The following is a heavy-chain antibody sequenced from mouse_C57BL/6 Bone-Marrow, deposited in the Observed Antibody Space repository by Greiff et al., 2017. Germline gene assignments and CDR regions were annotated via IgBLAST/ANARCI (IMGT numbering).Heavy chain of an antibody. Sequence: VQLQQSGAELAKPGASVKLSCKASGYTFTSYWMHWVKQRPGKGLEWIGYINPSSGYTKYNQKFKDKAKLTADKSSSTAYMQLSSLTYEDSAVYYCARIGGYRYYYAMDYWGQGTSVTVSS. V-gene: IGHV1-7*01. D-gene: IGHD2-2*01. J-gene: IGHJ4*01. CDR1: GYTFTSYW. CDR2: INPSSGYT. CDR3: ARIGGYRYYYAMDY.